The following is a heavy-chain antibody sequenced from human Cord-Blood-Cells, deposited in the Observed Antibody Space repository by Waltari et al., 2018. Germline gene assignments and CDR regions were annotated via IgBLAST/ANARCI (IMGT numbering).Heavy chain of an antibody. V-gene: IGHV1-69*04. J-gene: IGHJ3*02. CDR1: GGTFSSYA. CDR3: ARSLRYCSSTSCYAFDI. Sequence: QVQLVQSGAEVQKPRSSVKVSCKASGGTFSSYAISWVRQAPGQGLEWMGRIIPILGIANYAQKFQGRVTITADKSTSTAYMELSSLRSEDTAVYYCARSLRYCSSTSCYAFDIWGQGTMVTVSS. CDR2: IIPILGIA. D-gene: IGHD2-2*01.